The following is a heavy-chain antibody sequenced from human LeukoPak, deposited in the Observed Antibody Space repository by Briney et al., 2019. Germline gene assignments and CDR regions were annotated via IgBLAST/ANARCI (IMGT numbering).Heavy chain of an antibody. V-gene: IGHV1-2*02. CDR3: ARGVAAYTYYSGSSCYD. CDR1: GYTFTDYY. D-gene: IGHD3-22*01. J-gene: IGHJ4*02. Sequence: GASVKVSCKSSGYTFTDYYMHWVRQAPGHGLEWVGWINPKSGGTKYGQKFQGRVTLTRDTSISTAYMELSRLRSDDTAVYYCARGVAAYTYYSGSSCYDWGQGTLLTVSS. CDR2: INPKSGGT.